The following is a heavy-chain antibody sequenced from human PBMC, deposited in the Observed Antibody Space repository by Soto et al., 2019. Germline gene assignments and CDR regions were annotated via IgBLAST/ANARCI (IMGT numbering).Heavy chain of an antibody. J-gene: IGHJ3*01. V-gene: IGHV3-23*01. Sequence: ETLSLTCTVSGGSISSGGYYWSCVRQTPEKGLEWVSTISGSGSTAYYADSVKGRFTISRDNSRNTLYLQLSSLRAADTATYYCAKHRFSSGWQNAFDFWGQGTMVTVSS. CDR1: GGSISSGGYY. CDR3: AKHRFSSGWQNAFDF. D-gene: IGHD6-19*01. CDR2: ISGSGSTA.